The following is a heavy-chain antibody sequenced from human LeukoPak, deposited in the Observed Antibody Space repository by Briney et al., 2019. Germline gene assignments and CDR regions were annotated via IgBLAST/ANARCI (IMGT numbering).Heavy chain of an antibody. CDR1: GFTFDDYA. V-gene: IGHV3-23*01. J-gene: IGHJ3*01. CDR2: ISGSGGDT. Sequence: GGSLRLSCAASGFTFDDYAMHWVRQGPGKGLEWVSAISGSGGDTYYADSVKGRFTISRDNFKNTVFLRMNSLRAEDTAVYYCAKVVLLLTASDAFDFWGQGTKVTVSS. D-gene: IGHD2-21*02. CDR3: AKVVLLLTASDAFDF.